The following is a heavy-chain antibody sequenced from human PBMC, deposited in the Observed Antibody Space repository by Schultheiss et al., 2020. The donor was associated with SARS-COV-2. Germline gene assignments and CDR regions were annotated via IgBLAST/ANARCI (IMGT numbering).Heavy chain of an antibody. CDR3: AREVSVAGDY. D-gene: IGHD6-19*01. CDR1: RFTFSSYA. V-gene: IGHV3-30*07. CDR2: ISYDGSNK. Sequence: GESLKISCAASRFTFSSYAMHWVRQAPGKGLEWVAVISYDGSNKYYADSVKGRFTISRDNAKNSLYLQMNSLRAEDTAVYYCAREVSVAGDYWGQGTLVTVSS. J-gene: IGHJ4*02.